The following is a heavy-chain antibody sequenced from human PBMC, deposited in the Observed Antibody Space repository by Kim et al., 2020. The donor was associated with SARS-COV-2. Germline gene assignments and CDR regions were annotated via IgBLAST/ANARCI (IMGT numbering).Heavy chain of an antibody. D-gene: IGHD3-3*01. CDR1: GFTFDDYA. V-gene: IGHV3-9*01. Sequence: GGSLRLSCAASGFTFDDYAMHWVRQAPGKGLEWVSGISWNSGSIGYADSVKGRFTISRDNAKNSLYLQMNSLRAEDTALYYCAKDSTLGVVITRDYYFDYWGQGTLVTVSS. CDR2: ISWNSGSI. J-gene: IGHJ4*02. CDR3: AKDSTLGVVITRDYYFDY.